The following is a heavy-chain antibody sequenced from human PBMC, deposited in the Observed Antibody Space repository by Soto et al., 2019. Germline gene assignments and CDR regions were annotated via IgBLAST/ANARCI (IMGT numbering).Heavy chain of an antibody. CDR1: GYTFTSYY. D-gene: IGHD2-2*01. CDR3: ARDYGRCSSTSCLNWFDP. J-gene: IGHJ5*02. V-gene: IGHV1-46*03. Sequence: ASVKVSCKASGYTFTSYYMHWVRQAPGQGLEWMGIINPSGGSTSYAQKFQGRVTMTRDTSTSAVYMELSSLRSEDTAVYYCARDYGRCSSTSCLNWFDPWGQGTLVTVSS. CDR2: INPSGGST.